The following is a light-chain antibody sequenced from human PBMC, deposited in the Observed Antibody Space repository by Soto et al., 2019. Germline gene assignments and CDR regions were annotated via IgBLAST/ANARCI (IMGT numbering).Light chain of an antibody. J-gene: IGKJ1*01. CDR3: HEFNSDSRA. Sequence: DIQMTQSPSTLSASIGARVTITCRASRSISTWLAWYQQKPGKAPKLLIYDASTLESGAPSRFSGSGYGTDFTLTISSLQADDIATTYCHEFNSDSRAFGQGNRV. CDR1: RSISTW. V-gene: IGKV1-5*01. CDR2: DAS.